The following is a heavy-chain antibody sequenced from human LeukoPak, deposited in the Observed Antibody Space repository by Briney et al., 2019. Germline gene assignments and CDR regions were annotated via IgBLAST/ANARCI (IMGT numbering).Heavy chain of an antibody. J-gene: IGHJ3*02. V-gene: IGHV4-34*01. D-gene: IGHD3-22*01. CDR3: ARKFHDSSGYYYVLLAFDI. CDR2: INHSGST. CDR1: GGSFSGYY. Sequence: SETLSLTCAVYGGSFSGYYWSWIRQPPGKGLEWIGEINHSGSTNYNPSLKSRVTISVDTSKNQFSLKLSSVTAADTAVYYCARKFHDSSGYYYVLLAFDIWGQGTMVTVSS.